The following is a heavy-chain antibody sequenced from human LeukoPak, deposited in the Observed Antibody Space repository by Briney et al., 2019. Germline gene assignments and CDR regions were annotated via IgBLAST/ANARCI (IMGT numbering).Heavy chain of an antibody. Sequence: GGSLRLSCAASGFTFSSYVMRWVRQAPGKGLEWVAIISYDGSDEYYADSVKGRFTISRDKSKNTLYLQMNSLRAADTGVYYCARSIGSRSIAVACYFDYWGQGTLVTVSS. CDR3: ARSIGSRSIAVACYFDY. J-gene: IGHJ4*02. CDR2: ISYDGSDE. V-gene: IGHV3-30*04. D-gene: IGHD6-19*01. CDR1: GFTFSSYV.